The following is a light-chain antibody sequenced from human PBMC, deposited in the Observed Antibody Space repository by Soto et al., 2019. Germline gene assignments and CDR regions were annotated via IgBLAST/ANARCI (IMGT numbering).Light chain of an antibody. Sequence: QSALTQPASVSGSPGQSITISCTGTSSDVGGYNYVSWYQHHPGKAPKLLIFAVSQRPSGVPDRFSGSKSGNTASLTVSGLQAEDEADYYCSSKTGSNIVIFGGGTKLTVL. CDR3: SSKTGSNIVI. CDR1: SSDVGGYNY. CDR2: AVS. J-gene: IGLJ2*01. V-gene: IGLV2-14*01.